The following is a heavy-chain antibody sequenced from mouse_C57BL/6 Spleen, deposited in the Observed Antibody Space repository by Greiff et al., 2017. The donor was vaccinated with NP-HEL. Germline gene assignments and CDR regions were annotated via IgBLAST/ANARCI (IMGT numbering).Heavy chain of an antibody. Sequence: QVHVKQSGAELVRPGASVTLSCKASGYTFTDYEMHWVKQTPVHGLEWIGAIDPETGGTAYNQKFKGKAILTADKSSSTAYMELRSLTSEDSAVYYCTRGAVVAGEYFDYWGQGTTLTVSS. V-gene: IGHV1-15*01. J-gene: IGHJ2*01. CDR3: TRGAVVAGEYFDY. CDR1: GYTFTDYE. CDR2: IDPETGGT. D-gene: IGHD1-1*01.